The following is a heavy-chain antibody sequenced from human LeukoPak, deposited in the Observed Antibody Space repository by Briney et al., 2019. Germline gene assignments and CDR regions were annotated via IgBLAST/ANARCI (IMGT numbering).Heavy chain of an antibody. Sequence: ASVKVSCKASGGTLSNYAISWVRQAPGQGLEWMGGIIPIFGTANYAQKFQGRVTITADESTSTAYMELSSLRSEDTAVYYCARWHDYGDYYFDYWGQGTLVTVSS. CDR2: IIPIFGTA. CDR3: ARWHDYGDYYFDY. J-gene: IGHJ4*02. CDR1: GGTLSNYA. D-gene: IGHD4-17*01. V-gene: IGHV1-69*13.